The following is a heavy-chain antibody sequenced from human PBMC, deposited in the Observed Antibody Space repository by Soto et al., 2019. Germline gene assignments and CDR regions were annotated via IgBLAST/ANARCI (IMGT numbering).Heavy chain of an antibody. Sequence: LSLTCTVSGGSLSGGGYYCSWIRQHPGKGLEWIGYIYYRGTAYYNPSLRSRVTISVDTSKNQFSLKLTSVIAADTAVYYCARDTHAEGVDVWGQGTTVTVSS. J-gene: IGHJ6*02. V-gene: IGHV4-31*03. CDR1: GGSLSGGGYY. D-gene: IGHD2-2*01. CDR2: IYYRGTA. CDR3: ARDTHAEGVDV.